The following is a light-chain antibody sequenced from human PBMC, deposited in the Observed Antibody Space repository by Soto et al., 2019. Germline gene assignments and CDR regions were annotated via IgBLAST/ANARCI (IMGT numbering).Light chain of an antibody. CDR1: SSDVGGYNY. CDR3: SSYTSSSTLV. Sequence: QSVLTQPASVSGSTGQSITISCTGTSSDVGGYNYVSWYQQHRGIAPHLMISEVSNRPSGVSNRFSGSKSGITASLTISGLQAEDEADYYCSSYTSSSTLVFGGGTKLTVL. CDR2: EVS. J-gene: IGLJ2*01. V-gene: IGLV2-14*01.